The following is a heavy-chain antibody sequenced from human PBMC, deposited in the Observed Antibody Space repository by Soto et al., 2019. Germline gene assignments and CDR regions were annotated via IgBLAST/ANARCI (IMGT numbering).Heavy chain of an antibody. Sequence: SETLSVTCSVSTGSMMTYYWTWIRQSPGKGLEWIGQISHTGRTKYNPSLESRVTISVDTSRKQFSLKLTSVTAADTALYYCARDDTTGLFDFWGQGTLVTVSS. V-gene: IGHV4-59*01. CDR3: ARDDTTGLFDF. CDR1: TGSMMTYY. J-gene: IGHJ4*02. CDR2: ISHTGRT. D-gene: IGHD4-17*01.